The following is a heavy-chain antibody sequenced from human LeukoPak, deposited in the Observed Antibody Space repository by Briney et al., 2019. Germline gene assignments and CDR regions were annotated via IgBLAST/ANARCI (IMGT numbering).Heavy chain of an antibody. V-gene: IGHV5-51*01. CDR1: GYRFTDYW. J-gene: IGHJ6*02. CDR2: IYPGDSDT. CDR3: ARGAAGTTPDYYYFGLDV. Sequence: GESLKISCKGSGYRFTDYWIGWVRQMPGKGLEWMGIIYPGDSDTRYSPSFQGQVTISADKSINTTHLQWSSLKASDTAMYYCARGAAGTTPDYYYFGLDVWGQGTTVRVSS. D-gene: IGHD1-7*01.